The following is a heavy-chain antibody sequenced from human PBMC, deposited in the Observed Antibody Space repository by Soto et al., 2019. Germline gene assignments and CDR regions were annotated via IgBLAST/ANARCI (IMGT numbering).Heavy chain of an antibody. CDR1: GFTLSSYG. CDR3: ARGGPVPAASLGSYYYYYGMDV. D-gene: IGHD2-2*01. Sequence: GGSLRLSCAASGFTLSSYGMHWVRQAPGKGLEWVAVISYDGSNKYYADSVKGRFTISRDNSKNTLYLQMNSLRAEDTAVYYCARGGPVPAASLGSYYYYYGMDVWGQGTTVTVSS. CDR2: ISYDGSNK. V-gene: IGHV3-30*03. J-gene: IGHJ6*02.